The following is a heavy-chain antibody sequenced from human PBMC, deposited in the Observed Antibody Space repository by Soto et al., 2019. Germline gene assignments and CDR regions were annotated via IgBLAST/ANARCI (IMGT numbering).Heavy chain of an antibody. CDR3: ARGGGIAVAGTHLDY. CDR1: GFTFSSYA. Sequence: EVQLLESGGGLVQPGGSLRLSCAASGFTFSSYAMSWVRQAPGKGLEWDSGIGGSGAGTNYADSVKGRFTISRDNSKNTLYLQMSSLRAEDTAVYYCARGGGIAVAGTHLDYWGQGTLVTVSS. V-gene: IGHV3-23*01. CDR2: IGGSGAGT. J-gene: IGHJ4*02. D-gene: IGHD6-19*01.